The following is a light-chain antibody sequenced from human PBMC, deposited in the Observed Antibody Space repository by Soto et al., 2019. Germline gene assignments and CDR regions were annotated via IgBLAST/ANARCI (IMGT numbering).Light chain of an antibody. V-gene: IGKV1-5*01. CDR2: GAS. J-gene: IGKJ1*01. Sequence: DIQMTQSPPTLSASVGDRVTITCRASQSIRHYLAWYQQMPGKAPKLLIYGASTLQSGVPSRFSGSGSGTDFTLTITTRQPDDLETYFCHPHNSYSQPFGKGTKGDIK. CDR1: QSIRHY. CDR3: HPHNSYSQP.